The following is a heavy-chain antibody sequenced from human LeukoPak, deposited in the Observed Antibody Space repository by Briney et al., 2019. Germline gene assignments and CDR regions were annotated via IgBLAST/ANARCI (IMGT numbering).Heavy chain of an antibody. CDR1: GFTFSSYS. D-gene: IGHD6-19*01. CDR3: ARDPRWAVAGKTHIDY. V-gene: IGHV3-48*04. CDR2: ISSSSSTI. J-gene: IGHJ4*02. Sequence: GGSLRLSCAASGFTFSSYSMNWVRQAPGKGLEWVSYISSSSSTIYYADSVKGRFTISRDNAKNSLYLQMNSLRAEDTAVYYCARDPRWAVAGKTHIDYWGQGTLVTVSS.